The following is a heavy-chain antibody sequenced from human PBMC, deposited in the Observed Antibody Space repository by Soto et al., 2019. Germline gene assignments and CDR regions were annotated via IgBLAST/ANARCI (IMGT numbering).Heavy chain of an antibody. J-gene: IGHJ6*02. CDR3: ARGRRRHVDTAMVSGMDV. V-gene: IGHV4-34*01. CDR2: INHSGST. D-gene: IGHD5-18*01. CDR1: GGSFSGYY. Sequence: SETLSLTCAVYGGSFSGYYWSWIRQPPGKGLEWIGEINHSGSTNHNPSLKSRVTISVDTSKNQFSLKLSSVTAADTAVYYCARGRRRHVDTAMVSGMDVWGQGTTVTVSS.